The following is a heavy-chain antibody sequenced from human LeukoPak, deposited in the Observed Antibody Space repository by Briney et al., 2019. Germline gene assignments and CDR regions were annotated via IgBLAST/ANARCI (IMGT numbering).Heavy chain of an antibody. J-gene: IGHJ6*02. V-gene: IGHV4-59*01. CDR1: GGSISGYY. D-gene: IGHD5-12*01. CDR3: ASSEATTTPPPYGMDV. Sequence: SETLSLTCTVSGGSISGYYWSWIRQPPGKGLEWIGYIYYSGSTNYNPSLKSRVTVSVDTSKNQFSLKLSSVTAADTAVYYCASSEATTTPPPYGMDVWGQGTTVTVSS. CDR2: IYYSGST.